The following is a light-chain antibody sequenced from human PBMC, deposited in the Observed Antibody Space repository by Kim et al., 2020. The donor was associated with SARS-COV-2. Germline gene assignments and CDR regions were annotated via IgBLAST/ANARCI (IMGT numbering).Light chain of an antibody. CDR2: DAS. CDR1: QSVSSSY. CDR3: QQYGSSPQT. Sequence: PGESATFSCRASQSVSSSYSAWYQQKPGQAPRLLIYDASTRATGIPDRFSGSGSGTDFTLTISRLEPEDFAVYYCQQYGSSPQTFGQGTKVDIK. J-gene: IGKJ1*01. V-gene: IGKV3-20*01.